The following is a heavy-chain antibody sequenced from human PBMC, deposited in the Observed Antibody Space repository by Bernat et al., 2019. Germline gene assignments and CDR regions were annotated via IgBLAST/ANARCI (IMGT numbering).Heavy chain of an antibody. Sequence: QVQLQESGPGLVKPSETLSLTCTVSGGSVSSGSYYWSWIRQPPGKGLEWIGYIYYSGSTNYNPSLKIRVTISVDTSKNQFSLKLSSVTAADTAVYYCAREYQLLRWFDPWGQGTLVTVSS. J-gene: IGHJ5*02. CDR1: GGSVSSGSYY. D-gene: IGHD2-2*01. V-gene: IGHV4-61*01. CDR3: AREYQLLRWFDP. CDR2: IYYSGST.